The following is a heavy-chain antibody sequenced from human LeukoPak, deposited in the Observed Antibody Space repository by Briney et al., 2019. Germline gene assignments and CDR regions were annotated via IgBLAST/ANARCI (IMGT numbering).Heavy chain of an antibody. J-gene: IGHJ3*02. CDR3: ARTNQISETAFDI. CDR1: GYTFTGYY. Sequence: ASVKVSCKASGYTFTGYYMHWVRQAPGQGLQWMGWINPNSGATHYAQKFQGRVTMARDTSISTAYMELSSLGSDDTAVYYCARTNQISETAFDIWGQGTMVIVSS. D-gene: IGHD1-14*01. V-gene: IGHV1-2*02. CDR2: INPNSGAT.